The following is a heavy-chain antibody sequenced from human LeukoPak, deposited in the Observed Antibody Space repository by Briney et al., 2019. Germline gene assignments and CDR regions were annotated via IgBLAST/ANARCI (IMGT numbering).Heavy chain of an antibody. CDR1: GFTFSSYG. CDR2: ISYDGSNK. CDR3: ARGGGTEWLLVPFEY. D-gene: IGHD3-22*01. J-gene: IGHJ4*02. V-gene: IGHV3-30*03. Sequence: GGSLRLSCAASGFTFSSYGMHWVRQAPGKGLEWVAVISYDGSNKYYADSVKGRFTISRDNSKNTLYLQMNSLRADDTAVYYCARGGGTEWLLVPFEYWGQGTLVTVSS.